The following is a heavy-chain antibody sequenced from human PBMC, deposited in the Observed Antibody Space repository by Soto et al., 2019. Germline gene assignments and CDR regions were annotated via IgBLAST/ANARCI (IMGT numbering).Heavy chain of an antibody. V-gene: IGHV3-21*01. D-gene: IGHD3-22*01. CDR2: VTSSPSSF. CDR1: GFTFSGCS. J-gene: IGHJ4*02. Sequence: GGSLTLSCAVSGFTFSGCSMNWGRQAPGKGLEWVSYVTSSPSSFFYADSVKGRSTTSRDDAKDSLFLQMNSLRADDTAVYCCAREADFASSGYVLDYWGLGTLVTVSS. CDR3: AREADFASSGYVLDY.